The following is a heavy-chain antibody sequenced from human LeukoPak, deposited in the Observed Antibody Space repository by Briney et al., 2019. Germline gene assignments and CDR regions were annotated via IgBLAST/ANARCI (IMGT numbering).Heavy chain of an antibody. J-gene: IGHJ6*03. CDR1: GFTFDDYA. CDR3: AKDGIFGSGTYNYYHMDV. CDR2: SSWDGRTT. D-gene: IGHD3-10*01. V-gene: IGHV3-43D*04. Sequence: PGGSLRLSCAASGFTFDDYAMHWVRQTPGKGLEWVSLSSWDGRTTYYAESVKGRFTISRDNSKNSLYLQMNSLRAEDTAFYYCAKDGIFGSGTYNYYHMDVWGKGTTVTVS.